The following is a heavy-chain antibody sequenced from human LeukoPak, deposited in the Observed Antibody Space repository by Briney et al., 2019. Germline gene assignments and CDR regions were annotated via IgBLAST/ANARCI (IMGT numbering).Heavy chain of an antibody. V-gene: IGHV1-2*06. CDR1: GNTFTGYY. Sequence: ASVKVSCKASGNTFTGYYMHWVRQAPGQGLEWMGRINPNSGGTNYAQKFQGRVTMTRDTSISTAYMELSRLRSDDTAVYYCAREVIVVVNWFDPWGQGTLVTVSS. CDR3: AREVIVVVNWFDP. J-gene: IGHJ5*02. CDR2: INPNSGGT. D-gene: IGHD3-22*01.